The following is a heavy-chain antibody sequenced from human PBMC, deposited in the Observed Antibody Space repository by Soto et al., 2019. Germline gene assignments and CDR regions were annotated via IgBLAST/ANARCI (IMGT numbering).Heavy chain of an antibody. Sequence: PSETLSLTCTVSGGSISSYYWSWIRQPPGKGLEWIGYIYYSGSTNYNPSLKSRVTISVDTSKNQFSLKLSSVTAADTAVYYCARNRFLEWFDPWGQGXLVTVSS. CDR2: IYYSGST. V-gene: IGHV4-59*01. CDR3: ARNRFLEWFDP. CDR1: GGSISSYY. J-gene: IGHJ5*02. D-gene: IGHD3-3*01.